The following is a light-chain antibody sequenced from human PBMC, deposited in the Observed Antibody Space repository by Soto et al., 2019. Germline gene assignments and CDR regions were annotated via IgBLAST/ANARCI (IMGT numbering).Light chain of an antibody. V-gene: IGKV1-5*03. CDR3: QQYHRYQIFT. J-gene: IGKJ3*01. Sequence: DIQMTQSPSTLSASVGDRVIITCRASESIRSWLAWYQQRPGKAPVLLISKASTLESGVPSRFSGSGSGTEFTLTISSLQPDDFATYYCQQYHRYQIFTFGPGTKADIK. CDR2: KAS. CDR1: ESIRSW.